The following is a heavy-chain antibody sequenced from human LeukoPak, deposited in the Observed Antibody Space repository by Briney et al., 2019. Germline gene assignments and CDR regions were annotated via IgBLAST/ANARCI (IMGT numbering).Heavy chain of an antibody. Sequence: PSETLSLTCTVSGGSISSYYWSWIRQPPGKGLEWIGYIYYSGSTNYNPSLKSRATISVNTSKNQFSLKLSSVTAADTAVYYCARSSGWHHVYYYYGMDVWGQGTTVTVSS. CDR1: GGSISSYY. J-gene: IGHJ6*02. D-gene: IGHD5-24*01. V-gene: IGHV4-59*01. CDR3: ARSSGWHHVYYYYGMDV. CDR2: IYYSGST.